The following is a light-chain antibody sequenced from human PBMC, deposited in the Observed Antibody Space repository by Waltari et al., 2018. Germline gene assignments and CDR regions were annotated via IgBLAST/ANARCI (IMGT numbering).Light chain of an antibody. V-gene: IGLV2-11*01. CDR3: CSYAGSYTLV. CDR2: DVS. CDR1: GSDVGGYKY. J-gene: IGLJ2*01. Sequence: QSALTQPRSVSGSPGQSVTISCIGTGSDVGGYKYVSWYQQHPGKAPKLMIYDVSERPSGVHDRFVGSKSGKTASLTISGLQADDEADYYCCSYAGSYTLVFGGGTTLTVL.